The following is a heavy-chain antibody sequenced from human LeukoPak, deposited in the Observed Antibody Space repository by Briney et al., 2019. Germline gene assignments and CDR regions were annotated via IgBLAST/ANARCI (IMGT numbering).Heavy chain of an antibody. CDR2: IYYSGST. CDR1: GGSISSYY. V-gene: IGHV4-59*01. D-gene: IGHD3-10*01. J-gene: IGHJ4*02. CDR3: ARTMVRGVIVPFDY. Sequence: SETLSPTCTVSGGSISSYYWSWIRQPPGKGLEWIGYIYYSGSTNYNPSLKSRVTISVDTSKNQFSLKLSSVTAADTAVYYCARTMVRGVIVPFDYWGQGTLVTVSS.